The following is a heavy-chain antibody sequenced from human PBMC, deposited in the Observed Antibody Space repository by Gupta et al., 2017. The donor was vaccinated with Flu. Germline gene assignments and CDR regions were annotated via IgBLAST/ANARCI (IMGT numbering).Heavy chain of an antibody. Sequence: EVQLLASGAGSVQPGASLSLHCAASGSTISVYAMNWVRQAPGKGLERFSHNNQNEQSTQYADSVKGRFTISRDDSKSTLYLQMNNLGVEDTAVYYCASRGWNRISSFDFWGQGTLVTVSS. CDR3: ASRGWNRISSFDF. D-gene: IGHD6-19*01. CDR1: GSTISVYA. J-gene: IGHJ4*02. CDR2: NNQNEQST. V-gene: IGHV3-23*01.